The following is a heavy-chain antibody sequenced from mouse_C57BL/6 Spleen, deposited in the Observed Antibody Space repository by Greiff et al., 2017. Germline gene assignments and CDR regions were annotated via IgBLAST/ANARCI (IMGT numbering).Heavy chain of an antibody. D-gene: IGHD1-3*01. V-gene: IGHV5-9*04. CDR1: GFTFSSYT. Sequence: EVKLVESGGGLVKPGGSLKLSCAASGFTFSSYTMSWVRQTPEKRLEWVATISGGGGNTYYPDSVKGRFTISRDNAKNTLYLQMSSLKSEDTSMYYCARRASKVQDYFDYWGQGTTLTVSS. J-gene: IGHJ2*01. CDR2: ISGGGGNT. CDR3: ARRASKVQDYFDY.